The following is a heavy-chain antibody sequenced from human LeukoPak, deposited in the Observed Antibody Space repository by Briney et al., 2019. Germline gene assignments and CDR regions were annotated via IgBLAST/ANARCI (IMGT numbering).Heavy chain of an antibody. D-gene: IGHD3-3*01. Sequence: PSETLSLTCTVSGGSINSYYWSWIRQPAGKGLEWIGRIYTSGSTNYNPSLKSRVTMSVDTSKNQFSLKLSSVTAADTAVYYCARGDFIFGVVIARNNWFDPWGQGTLVTVSS. CDR1: GGSINSYY. V-gene: IGHV4-4*07. CDR2: IYTSGST. CDR3: ARGDFIFGVVIARNNWFDP. J-gene: IGHJ5*02.